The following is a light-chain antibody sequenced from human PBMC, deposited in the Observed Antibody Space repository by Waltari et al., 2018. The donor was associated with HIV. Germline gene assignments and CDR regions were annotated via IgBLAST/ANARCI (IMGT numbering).Light chain of an antibody. CDR1: QSVLYSSNNKNY. CDR3: QQYYSTPLT. J-gene: IGKJ5*01. V-gene: IGKV4-1*01. CDR2: WAS. Sequence: DIVMTQSPDPLAVSLGERATINGKSSQSVLYSSNNKNYLAWYQQKPGQPPKLLIYWASTRESGVPDRFSGSGSGTDFTLTISSLQAEDVAVYYCQQYYSTPLTFGQGTRLEIK.